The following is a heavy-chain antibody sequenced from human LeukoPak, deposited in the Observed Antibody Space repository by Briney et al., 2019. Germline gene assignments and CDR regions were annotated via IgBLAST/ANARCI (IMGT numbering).Heavy chain of an antibody. V-gene: IGHV4-59*08. CDR2: IYFSAST. CDR1: GGSISSYY. J-gene: IGHJ3*02. CDR3: AKARHKSAFDI. Sequence: SETLSLTCTVSGGSISSYYWNWIRQPPGKGLEWIGYIYFSASTNYNPSLKSRVIISVDTSKNQFSLNLSSVTAADTAIYYCAKARHKSAFDIWGQGTMVTVSS.